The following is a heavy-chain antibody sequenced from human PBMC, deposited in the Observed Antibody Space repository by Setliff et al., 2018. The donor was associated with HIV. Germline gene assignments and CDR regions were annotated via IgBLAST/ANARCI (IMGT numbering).Heavy chain of an antibody. D-gene: IGHD3-22*01. Sequence: ASVKVSCKASGYTFTGNYIHWVRQAPGQGLEWMGWVNVGNGNTKYSEKFQGRVTITRDTSASTAYMEVSSLRSEDTAVYYCASTRLSYDSSGYDPHDAFDIWGQGTMVTVSS. CDR3: ASTRLSYDSSGYDPHDAFDI. J-gene: IGHJ3*02. CDR2: VNVGNGNT. CDR1: GYTFTGNY. V-gene: IGHV1-3*01.